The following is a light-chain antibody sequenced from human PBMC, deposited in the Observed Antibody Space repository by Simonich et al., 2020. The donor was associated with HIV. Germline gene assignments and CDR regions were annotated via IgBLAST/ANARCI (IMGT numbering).Light chain of an antibody. CDR1: ESVTTNY. CDR2: GAY. CDR3: QQYGSSPRT. J-gene: IGKJ4*01. Sequence: EIVLTQSPGTLSLSPGERATLSCRASESVTTNYLDWYQQQPGLAPRPIIYGAYIRPTGIPDRFSCSGSGTDFTLTISRLEPEDFAVYYCQQYGSSPRTFGGGTKVEIK. V-gene: IGKV3-20*01.